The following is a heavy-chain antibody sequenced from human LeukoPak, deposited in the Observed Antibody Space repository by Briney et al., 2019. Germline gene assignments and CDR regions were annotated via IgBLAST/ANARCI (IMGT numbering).Heavy chain of an antibody. D-gene: IGHD2-8*01. CDR1: GYTFTDYY. V-gene: IGHV1-2*02. Sequence: GASVTVSFTASGYTFTDYYIHWVRPAPGQGLEWMGWINPNSGGTNYAQDFQGRVTMTRDTSLNTVYMELSRLRSEDTAVYYCARRPSGVRAFDYWGQGTLVTVSS. J-gene: IGHJ4*02. CDR3: ARRPSGVRAFDY. CDR2: INPNSGGT.